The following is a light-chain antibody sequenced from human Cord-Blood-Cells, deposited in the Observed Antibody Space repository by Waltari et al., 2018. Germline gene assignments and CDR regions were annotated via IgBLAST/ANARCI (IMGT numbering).Light chain of an antibody. Sequence: QSVLTQPPSASGTPGQRVTISCSGSSSNIGSNYGYWYQQLPGTAPKLLIYRNNQRPSGVPDRFSGYKSGTSASLAISGLRSEDEADYYCAAWDDSLSGPVFGGGTKLTVL. CDR3: AAWDDSLSGPV. CDR1: SSNIGSNY. V-gene: IGLV1-47*01. CDR2: RNN. J-gene: IGLJ3*02.